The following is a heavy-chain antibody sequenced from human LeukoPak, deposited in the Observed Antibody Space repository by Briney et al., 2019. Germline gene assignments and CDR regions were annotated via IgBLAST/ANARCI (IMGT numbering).Heavy chain of an antibody. Sequence: PGGSLRLSCAATGFTFSSYSMNWVRQAPGKGLEWVSYISSSSSTIYYADSVKGRFTISRDNAKNSLYLQMNSLRAEDTAVYYCARDGGSSYSDYWGQGTLVTVSS. J-gene: IGHJ4*02. CDR1: GFTFSSYS. D-gene: IGHD6-6*01. CDR3: ARDGGSSYSDY. V-gene: IGHV3-48*04. CDR2: ISSSSSTI.